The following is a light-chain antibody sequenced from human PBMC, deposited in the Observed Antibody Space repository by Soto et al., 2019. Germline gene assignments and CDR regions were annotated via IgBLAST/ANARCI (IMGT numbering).Light chain of an antibody. V-gene: IGKV3-20*01. CDR1: QSVSSNY. J-gene: IGKJ5*01. CDR3: QQYGSSRIT. Sequence: VLTQSPGTLSLSPGERATLSCRASQSVSSNYLAWYQQKPGRAPRLLIYGASSRATGIPDRFSGSGSGTDFTLTISRLEPEDFAVYYCQQYGSSRITFGQGTRLEI. CDR2: GAS.